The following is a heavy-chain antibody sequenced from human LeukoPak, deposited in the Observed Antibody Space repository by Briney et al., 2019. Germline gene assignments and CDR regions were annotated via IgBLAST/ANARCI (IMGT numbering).Heavy chain of an antibody. Sequence: GGSLRLSCAASGFTFSTYWMQWVRQAPGKGLVWVSRIKSDGSNTAYADSVKGRFTISRDNAKNSLYLQMNSLRAEDTAVYYCARDQFATTYFDIWGQGTMVTVSS. CDR2: IKSDGSNT. V-gene: IGHV3-74*01. CDR3: ARDQFATTYFDI. D-gene: IGHD5-24*01. CDR1: GFTFSTYW. J-gene: IGHJ3*02.